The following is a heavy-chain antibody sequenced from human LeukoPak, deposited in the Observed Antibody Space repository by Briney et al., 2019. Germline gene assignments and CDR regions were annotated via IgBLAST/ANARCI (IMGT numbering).Heavy chain of an antibody. V-gene: IGHV1-24*01. CDR2: FDPEDGET. Sequence: ASVKVSCKVSGYTLTELSMHWVRQAPGKGLEWMGGFDPEDGETIYAQKFQGRVTMTEDTSTDTAYMELSSLRSEDTAAYYCATRIAYYDSSGYSLRYWGQGTLVTVSS. J-gene: IGHJ4*02. CDR1: GYTLTELS. CDR3: ATRIAYYDSSGYSLRY. D-gene: IGHD3-22*01.